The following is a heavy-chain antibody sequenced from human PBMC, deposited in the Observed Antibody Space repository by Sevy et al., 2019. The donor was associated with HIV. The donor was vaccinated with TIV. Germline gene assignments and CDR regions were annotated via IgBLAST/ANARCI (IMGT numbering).Heavy chain of an antibody. Sequence: ASVKVSCKASGYTFTSYAMHWVRQAPGQRLEWMGWINAGNGNTKYSQKFQGRVTITRDTSASTAYMELSSLRSEDTAVYYCARVDSSGWYGAFDIWGQGTMVTASS. J-gene: IGHJ3*02. CDR2: INAGNGNT. V-gene: IGHV1-3*01. CDR1: GYTFTSYA. D-gene: IGHD6-19*01. CDR3: ARVDSSGWYGAFDI.